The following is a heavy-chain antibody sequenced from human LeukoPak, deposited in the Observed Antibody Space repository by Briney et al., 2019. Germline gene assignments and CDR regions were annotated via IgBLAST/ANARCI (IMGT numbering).Heavy chain of an antibody. D-gene: IGHD4-17*01. CDR1: GFTFSSYS. J-gene: IGHJ2*01. V-gene: IGHV3-21*01. CDR3: ARVIMTTLSRYFDL. CDR2: ISSSSSYI. Sequence: GGSLRLSCAASGFTFSSYSMNWVRQAPGKGLEWVSSISSSSSYIYYADSVKGRFTISRDNAKNSLYLQMNSLRAEDTAVYYCARVIMTTLSRYFDLWGRGTLVTVSS.